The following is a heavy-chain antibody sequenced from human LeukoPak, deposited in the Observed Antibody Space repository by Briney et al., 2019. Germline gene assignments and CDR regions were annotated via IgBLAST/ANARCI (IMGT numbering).Heavy chain of an antibody. CDR1: GGSISSANSY. D-gene: IGHD3-3*02. J-gene: IGHJ3*02. CDR3: ARAFLGGGAFDI. V-gene: IGHV4-39*07. CDR2: VYHLGNT. Sequence: SETLSLTCTVSGGSISSANSYWGWIRQPPGKGLEWIASVYHLGNTYYNPSLKSRVSLSVDTSKNEFSLKLISVTAADTAVYYCARAFLGGGAFDIWGQGTTVTVSS.